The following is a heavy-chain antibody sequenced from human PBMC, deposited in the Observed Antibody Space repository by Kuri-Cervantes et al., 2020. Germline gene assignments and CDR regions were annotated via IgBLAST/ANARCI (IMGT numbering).Heavy chain of an antibody. J-gene: IGHJ4*02. V-gene: IGHV1-3*02. CDR1: GYTFTSYA. CDR2: SNAGNGNT. D-gene: IGHD5-18*01. Sequence: ASVKVSCKASGYTFTSYAMHWVRQAPGQRLEWMGWSNAGNGNTKYSQEFQGRVTITRDTSASTAYMELSSLRSEDTAVYYCARGGSSSAVDTAMSLWGQGTLVTVSS. CDR3: ARGGSSSAVDTAMSL.